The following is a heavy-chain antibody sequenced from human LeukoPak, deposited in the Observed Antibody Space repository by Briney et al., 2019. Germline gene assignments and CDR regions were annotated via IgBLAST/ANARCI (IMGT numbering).Heavy chain of an antibody. Sequence: PSETLSLTCAVYGGSFSDYYWSWIRQPPGKGLEWIGEINHSGSTNYNPSLKSRVTISVDTSKNQFSLKLSSVTAADTAVYDCAVVGFTEGIAADYWGQGTVVTVSS. CDR1: GGSFSDYY. J-gene: IGHJ4*02. CDR2: INHSGST. CDR3: AVVGFTEGIAADY. D-gene: IGHD6-13*01. V-gene: IGHV4-34*01.